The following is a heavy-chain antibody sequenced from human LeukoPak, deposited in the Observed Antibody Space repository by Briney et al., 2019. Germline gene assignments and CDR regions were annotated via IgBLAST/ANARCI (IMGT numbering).Heavy chain of an antibody. J-gene: IGHJ4*02. D-gene: IGHD5-24*01. CDR1: GGSISSYY. Sequence: SETLSLTCTVSGGSISSYYWSWIRQPVGRGLEWIGRIYTSGSTSYNPSLKSRVTMSVDTSKNQFSLKLSPVTAADTAVYYCARAREVYRLDYWGQGTLVTVSS. CDR2: IYTSGST. V-gene: IGHV4-4*07. CDR3: ARAREVYRLDY.